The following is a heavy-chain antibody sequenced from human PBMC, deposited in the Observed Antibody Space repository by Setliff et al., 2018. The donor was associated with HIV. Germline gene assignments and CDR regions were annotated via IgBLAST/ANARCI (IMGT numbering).Heavy chain of an antibody. CDR3: ARDSGQSFPTAFDI. J-gene: IGHJ3*02. Sequence: SETLSLTCAVYGGSFSGYYWSWIRQPPGKGLEWIGEINHSGSTNYNPSLKSRVTISVDTSKNQFSLKPSSVTAADTAVYYCARDSGQSFPTAFDIWGQGTMVTVS. CDR2: INHSGST. CDR1: GGSFSGYY. D-gene: IGHD1-26*01. V-gene: IGHV4-34*01.